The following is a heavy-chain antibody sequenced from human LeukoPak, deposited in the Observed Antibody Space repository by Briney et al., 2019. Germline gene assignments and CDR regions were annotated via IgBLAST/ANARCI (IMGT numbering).Heavy chain of an antibody. Sequence: ASVKVSCKASGYTFTSYGISWVRQAPGQELEWMGWISAYNGNTNYAQKLQGRVTMTTDTSTSTAYMELSRLRSDDTAVYYCARGATITYYDYVWGSSRPFYFDYWGQGTLVTVSS. D-gene: IGHD3-16*01. J-gene: IGHJ4*02. CDR2: ISAYNGNT. V-gene: IGHV1-18*01. CDR3: ARGATITYYDYVWGSSRPFYFDY. CDR1: GYTFTSYG.